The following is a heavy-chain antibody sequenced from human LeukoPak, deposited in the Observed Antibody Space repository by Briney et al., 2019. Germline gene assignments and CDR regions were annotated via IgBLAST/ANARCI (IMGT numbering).Heavy chain of an antibody. CDR1: GGSFSGYY. CDR2: INHSGST. J-gene: IGHJ4*02. D-gene: IGHD2-2*02. CDR3: ARGMRYCSSTSCYTGADY. V-gene: IGHV4-34*01. Sequence: SETLSLTCAVYGGSFSGYYWSWIRQPPGKGLEWIGEINHSGSTNYNPSLKSRVTISVDTSKNQFPLKLSSVTAADTAVYYCARGMRYCSSTSCYTGADYWGQGTLVTVSS.